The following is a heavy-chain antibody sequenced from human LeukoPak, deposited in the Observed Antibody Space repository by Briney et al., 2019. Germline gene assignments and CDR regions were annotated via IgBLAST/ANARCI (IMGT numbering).Heavy chain of an antibody. D-gene: IGHD3-3*01. CDR1: GYTFTGYY. CDR2: INPNSGGT. Sequence: ASVKVSCKASGYTFTGYYMHWVRQAPGQGLEWMGWINPNSGGTNYAQKFQGRVTMTRDTSISTAYMELSRLRSDDTAVYYCAILRFLEWFYFDYWGQGTLVTVSS. CDR3: AILRFLEWFYFDY. J-gene: IGHJ4*02. V-gene: IGHV1-2*02.